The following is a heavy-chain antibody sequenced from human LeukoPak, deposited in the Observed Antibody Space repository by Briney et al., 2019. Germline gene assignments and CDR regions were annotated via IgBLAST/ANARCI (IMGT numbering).Heavy chain of an antibody. CDR2: TYSTGST. Sequence: SETLSLTCTVSGGSISSYYWSWIRQPAGKGLEWIGRTYSTGSTNYNPSLKSRVTMSVDTSKNQFSLRLRPVTAADTAVYYCARQIASAGTAGFDFWGQGALVTVSS. J-gene: IGHJ4*02. D-gene: IGHD6-13*01. CDR1: GGSISSYY. V-gene: IGHV4-4*07. CDR3: ARQIASAGTAGFDF.